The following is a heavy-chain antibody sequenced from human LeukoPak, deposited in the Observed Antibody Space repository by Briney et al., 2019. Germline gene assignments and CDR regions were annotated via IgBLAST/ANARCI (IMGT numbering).Heavy chain of an antibody. CDR1: GYTFTGYY. J-gene: IGHJ4*02. CDR2: INPNSGGT. D-gene: IGHD4-17*01. Sequence: ASVKVSCKASGYTFTGYYMHWVRQAPGQGLEWMGWINPNSGGTNYAQKFQGRVTMTRDTSISTAYMELSRLRSGDTAVYYCARDYGDYVTFDYWGQGTLVTVSS. CDR3: ARDYGDYVTFDY. V-gene: IGHV1-2*02.